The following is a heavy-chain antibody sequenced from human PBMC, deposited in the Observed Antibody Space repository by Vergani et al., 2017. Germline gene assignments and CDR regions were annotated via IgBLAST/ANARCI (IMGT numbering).Heavy chain of an antibody. J-gene: IGHJ4*02. CDR2: VFFGGRT. CDR3: ARHISVVRPSSMTAFDY. D-gene: IGHD2-21*01. Sequence: QMQLQESGPGLVKPSETLSLSCTVSGDSISTSSYAWGWIRQPPGKTLEWIGTVFFGGRTFYNTSLKSRVTLSLDTSKKQISLHLTSVTAADTAVYYCARHISVVRPSSMTAFDYWGQGTLVTVSS. CDR1: GDSISTSSYA. V-gene: IGHV4-39*01.